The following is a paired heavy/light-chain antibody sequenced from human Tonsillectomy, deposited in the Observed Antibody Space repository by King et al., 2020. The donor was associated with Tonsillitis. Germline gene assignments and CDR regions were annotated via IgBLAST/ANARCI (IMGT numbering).Heavy chain of an antibody. CDR2: ISSAGRYM. J-gene: IGHJ3*02. CDR1: GFTFSNFD. CDR3: AKNKGADYYDSGRGAFDI. D-gene: IGHD3-22*01. V-gene: IGHV3-21*01. Sequence: EVQLEESGGGLVKPGGSLRLSCATSGFTFSNFDMNWVRQAPGKGLEWVSSISSAGRYMYYADSVKGRFTISRDKAGNSMFLRMNSLRVEDTAVYYCAKNKGADYYDSGRGAFDIWGKGTTVIVSS.
Light chain of an antibody. CDR3: QVWDSGSDHYV. V-gene: IGLV3-21*01. CDR2: YDT. J-gene: IGLJ1*01. CDR1: NIGSKS. Sequence: SYVLTQPPSVSVAPGKTARITCGGNNIGSKSVQWYQQKPGQAPVLVMYYDTDRPSGIPERLSGSNSGNTATLTLSRVEAGDEADYYCQVWDSGSDHYVFGTGTKVTVL.